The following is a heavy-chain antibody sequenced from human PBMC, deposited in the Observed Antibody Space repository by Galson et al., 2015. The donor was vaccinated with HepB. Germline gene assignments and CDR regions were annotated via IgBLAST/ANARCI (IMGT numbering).Heavy chain of an antibody. Sequence: SLRLSCAASGFTFSSYAMSWVRQAPGKGLEWVSAISGSGGSTYYADSVKGRFTISRDNSKNTLYLQMNSLRAEDTAVYYCAKTPRGIPYYDFWSGYYETYFDYWGQGTLVTVSS. CDR2: ISGSGGST. J-gene: IGHJ4*02. CDR1: GFTFSSYA. V-gene: IGHV3-23*01. CDR3: AKTPRGIPYYDFWSGYYETYFDY. D-gene: IGHD3-3*01.